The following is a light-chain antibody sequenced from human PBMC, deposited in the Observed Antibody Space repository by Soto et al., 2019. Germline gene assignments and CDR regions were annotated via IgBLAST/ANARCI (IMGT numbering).Light chain of an antibody. CDR2: GAS. CDR1: QSVSSN. V-gene: IGKV3-15*01. Sequence: EIVMTQSPATLSVSPGERATLSCRASQSVSSNLAWYQQKPGQAPRLLIYGASTRATGIPARFSGSGSGTEFTLTTSTLPSEDFAVYYSQQYNNWPLYTFAQGTKLEI. CDR3: QQYNNWPLYT. J-gene: IGKJ2*01.